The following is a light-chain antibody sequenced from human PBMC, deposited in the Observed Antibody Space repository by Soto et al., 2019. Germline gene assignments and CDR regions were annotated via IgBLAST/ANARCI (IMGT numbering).Light chain of an antibody. Sequence: QSVLTQPPSASGTPGQRVTISCSGSSSNIGSEAVNWYQQLPGTAPKLLIYGNDQRPSGVPDLFSGSKSGTSASLAISGLQSEDEADYYCAAWDDSLNGPVFGGGTKLTVL. CDR1: SSNIGSEA. J-gene: IGLJ3*02. CDR3: AAWDDSLNGPV. V-gene: IGLV1-44*01. CDR2: GND.